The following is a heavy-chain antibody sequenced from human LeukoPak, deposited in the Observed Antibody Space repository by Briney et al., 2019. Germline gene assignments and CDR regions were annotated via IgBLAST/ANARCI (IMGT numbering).Heavy chain of an antibody. Sequence: SETLSLTCTVSRGSISSSSYYWGWIRQPPGKGLEWIGSIYYSGSTYYNPSLKSRVTISVDTSKNQFSLKLSSVTAADTAVYYCASYGIFGVVIITWGQGTLVTVSS. D-gene: IGHD3-3*01. CDR3: ASYGIFGVVIIT. CDR1: RGSISSSSYY. V-gene: IGHV4-39*01. J-gene: IGHJ5*02. CDR2: IYYSGST.